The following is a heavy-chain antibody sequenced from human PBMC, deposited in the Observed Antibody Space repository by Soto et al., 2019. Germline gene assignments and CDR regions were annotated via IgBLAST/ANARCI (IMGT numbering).Heavy chain of an antibody. Sequence: PSETLSLTCTVSGGSISSGGYYWSWIRQHPGKGLEWIGYIYNSGSTYYNTSLKSQVPISVDTSKNQFSLKLRSVTTADTAVYYCARLPPLWYFDYWGQGTLVTVSS. D-gene: IGHD3-16*01. V-gene: IGHV4-31*01. CDR3: ARLPPLWYFDY. J-gene: IGHJ4*02. CDR2: IYNSGST. CDR1: GGSISSGGYY.